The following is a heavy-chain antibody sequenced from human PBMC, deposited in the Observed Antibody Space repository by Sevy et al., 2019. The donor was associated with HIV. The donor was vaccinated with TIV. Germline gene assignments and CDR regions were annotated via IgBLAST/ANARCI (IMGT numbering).Heavy chain of an antibody. V-gene: IGHV3-74*01. CDR3: ARVNIPAAE. J-gene: IGHJ4*02. CDR2: INSDGSGT. Sequence: GGSLRLSCAASGFTFSTYWMHWVRQVPGKGLVWVSRINSDGSGTTYAGSVKGRFTISRDNAKNKLYLQMNSLRVEDTAVYYCARVNIPAAEWGQGALVTVSS. D-gene: IGHD6-13*01. CDR1: GFTFSTYW.